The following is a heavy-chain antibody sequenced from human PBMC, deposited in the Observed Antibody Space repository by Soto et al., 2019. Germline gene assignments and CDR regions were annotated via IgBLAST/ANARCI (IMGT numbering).Heavy chain of an antibody. CDR2: INPNSGGT. CDR1: GYTFTGYY. CDR3: ARGGYYDFWSGWGGFDI. Sequence: QVQLVQSGAEVKKPGASVKVSCKASGYTFTGYYMHWVRQAPGQGLEWMGWINPNSGGTNYAQKCQGGVTLTRDTSSSTAYMERSRLKSDDTAEYYWARGGYYDFWSGWGGFDIWGQGTMVTVSS. D-gene: IGHD3-3*01. V-gene: IGHV1-2*02. J-gene: IGHJ3*02.